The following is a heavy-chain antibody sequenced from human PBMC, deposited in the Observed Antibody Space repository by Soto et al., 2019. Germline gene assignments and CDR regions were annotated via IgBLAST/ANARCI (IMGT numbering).Heavy chain of an antibody. Sequence: QVQLVQSGAEVKKPGASVKVSCKASGYTFTSYYMHWVRQAPGQGLEWMGIINPSGGSTSYAQKFQGRVTMTRDTSTSTVYMELSSLRSEDTAVYYCARDYARVMVAARGMDVWGQGTTVTVSS. J-gene: IGHJ6*02. V-gene: IGHV1-46*01. CDR2: INPSGGST. CDR3: ARDYARVMVAARGMDV. CDR1: GYTFTSYY. D-gene: IGHD2-15*01.